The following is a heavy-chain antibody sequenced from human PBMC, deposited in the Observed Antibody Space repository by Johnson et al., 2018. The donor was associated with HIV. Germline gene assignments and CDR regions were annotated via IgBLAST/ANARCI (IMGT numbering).Heavy chain of an antibody. J-gene: IGHJ3*02. CDR1: GFTFDDYA. D-gene: IGHD2-15*01. CDR2: ISWNSGSI. V-gene: IGHV3-9*01. CDR3: VRDTGYCSGGRCDDAFDI. Sequence: VQLVESGGGLVQPGGSLRLSCAASGFTFDDYAMHWVRQAPGKGLEWVSGISWNSGSIGYADSVKGRFPIPRDNAKNSMYMQMNSLSVEDTALYYCVRDTGYCSGGRCDDAFDIWGQGTVVTVSS.